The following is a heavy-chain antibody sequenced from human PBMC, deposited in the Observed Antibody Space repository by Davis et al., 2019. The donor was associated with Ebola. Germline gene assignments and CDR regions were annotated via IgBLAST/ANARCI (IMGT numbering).Heavy chain of an antibody. J-gene: IGHJ4*02. D-gene: IGHD1-14*01. CDR2: INHGGST. CDR1: GGSISNKW. CDR3: ARGSRIFEY. Sequence: SETLSLTCAVSGGSISNKWWTWVRQPPGKGLEWIGEINHGGSTNYNPSLKSRATISVDTSKNQFSLNLNSVTAADTGVYYCARGSRIFEYWGQGTLVTVSS. V-gene: IGHV4-34*01.